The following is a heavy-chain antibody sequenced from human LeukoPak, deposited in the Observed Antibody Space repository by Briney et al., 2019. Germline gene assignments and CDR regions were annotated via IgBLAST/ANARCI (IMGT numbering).Heavy chain of an antibody. J-gene: IGHJ6*04. V-gene: IGHV4-4*02. CDR2: IYHRGST. Sequence: SGTLSLTCVVSGGSISSNWWSWVRQPPGKGLEWIGEIYHRGSTNYNPSLKSRVTMSVDNPKNEFFLKLSSVTAADTAVYYCAGSRVPYGLDVWGKGTTVTVSS. CDR1: GGSISSNW. CDR3: AGSRVPYGLDV.